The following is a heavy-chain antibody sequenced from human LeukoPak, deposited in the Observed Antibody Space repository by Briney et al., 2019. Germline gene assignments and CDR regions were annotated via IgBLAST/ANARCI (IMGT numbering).Heavy chain of an antibody. CDR3: ARGPGPADDGGGYCFDY. D-gene: IGHD3-22*01. CDR1: GYTFTSYY. J-gene: IGHJ4*02. V-gene: IGHV1-46*01. Sequence: ASVKVSCKASGYTFTSYYLYWVRQAPGQGLEWMGVINPSGGSTTSAQKFQGRVTMTRDTSTSTVYMELRSLSSEDTAVYYCARGPGPADDGGGYCFDYWGQETRDTVSS. CDR2: INPSGGST.